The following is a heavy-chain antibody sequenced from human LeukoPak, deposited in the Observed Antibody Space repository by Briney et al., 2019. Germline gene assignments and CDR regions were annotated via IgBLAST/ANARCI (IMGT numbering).Heavy chain of an antibody. V-gene: IGHV4-4*07. Sequence: SETLSLTCTVSGGSISSYYWSWIRQPAGKGLEWIGRIYTSGSTNYNPSLKSRVTMSVDTSKNQFSLKLSSVTAADTAVYYCARGRRRYYGSGSYYSPPYYYYGMDVWGKGTTVTVSS. CDR3: ARGRRRYYGSGSYYSPPYYYYGMDV. J-gene: IGHJ6*04. D-gene: IGHD3-10*01. CDR1: GGSISSYY. CDR2: IYTSGST.